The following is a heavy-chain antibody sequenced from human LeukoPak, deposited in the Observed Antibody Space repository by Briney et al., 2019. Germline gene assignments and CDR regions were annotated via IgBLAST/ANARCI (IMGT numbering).Heavy chain of an antibody. J-gene: IGHJ4*02. CDR2: ISTTSTTI. D-gene: IGHD2-2*01. CDR1: GFTFRSYA. V-gene: IGHV3-48*01. Sequence: TGGSLRLSCVASGFTFRSYAMNWVRQGPGKGLEWVSYISTTSTTIYYADSVKGRFTISRDISENTLYLQMNSLRAEDTAVYYCARAPTVLVGYCSSSSCQADYWGQGTLVTVSS. CDR3: ARAPTVLVGYCSSSSCQADY.